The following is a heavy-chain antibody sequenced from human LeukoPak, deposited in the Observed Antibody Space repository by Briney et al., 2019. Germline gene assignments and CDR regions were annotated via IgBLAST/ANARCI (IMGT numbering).Heavy chain of an antibody. V-gene: IGHV3-23*01. CDR1: GFTFSSYA. Sequence: QTGGSLRLSCAASGFTFSSYAMSWVRQAPGKGLEWVSAISGGSTYYADSVKGRFTISRDDSKNTLYLQMNSLRAEDTAVYYCAKGNSGQQLANWFDPWGQGTLVTVSS. CDR3: AKGNSGQQLANWFDP. D-gene: IGHD6-13*01. J-gene: IGHJ5*02. CDR2: ISGGST.